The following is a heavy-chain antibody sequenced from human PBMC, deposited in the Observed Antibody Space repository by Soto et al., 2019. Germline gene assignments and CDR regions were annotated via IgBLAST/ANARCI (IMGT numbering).Heavy chain of an antibody. D-gene: IGHD3-3*01. V-gene: IGHV3-30*18. Sequence: GGSLRLSCAASGFTFSSYGMHWVRQAPGKGLEWVAVISYDGSNKYYADSVKGRFTISRDNSKNTLYLQMNSLRAEDTAVYYCAKDGGSSFGVDVNGMDVWGQGTTVTVSS. CDR3: AKDGGSSFGVDVNGMDV. J-gene: IGHJ6*02. CDR1: GFTFSSYG. CDR2: ISYDGSNK.